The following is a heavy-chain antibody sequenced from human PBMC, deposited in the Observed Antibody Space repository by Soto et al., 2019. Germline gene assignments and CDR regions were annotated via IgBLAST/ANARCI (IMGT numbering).Heavy chain of an antibody. CDR3: ARDQEDCSGGSCYSSWYFDL. V-gene: IGHV3-74*01. CDR1: GFIFSNSW. Sequence: PGGSLRLSCAASGFIFSNSWMHWVRQAPGKGLVWVSRITTDGSVTNYADSVKGRFTISRDNAKSTLYLQMNSLRAEDTAVYYCARDQEDCSGGSCYSSWYFDLWGRGTLVTVSS. J-gene: IGHJ2*01. D-gene: IGHD2-15*01. CDR2: ITTDGSVT.